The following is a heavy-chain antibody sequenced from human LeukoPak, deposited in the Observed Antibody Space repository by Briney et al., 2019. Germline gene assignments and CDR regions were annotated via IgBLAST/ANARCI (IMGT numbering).Heavy chain of an antibody. J-gene: IGHJ3*02. Sequence: GGSLRLSCAASGFTFSSYAMSWVRQAPGKGLEWVSAISGSGGSTYYADSVKGRFTISRDNSKNTLYLQMNSLGAEDTAVYYCAKDYYGSGLANAFDIWGQGTMVTVSS. V-gene: IGHV3-23*01. CDR2: ISGSGGST. CDR1: GFTFSSYA. D-gene: IGHD3-10*01. CDR3: AKDYYGSGLANAFDI.